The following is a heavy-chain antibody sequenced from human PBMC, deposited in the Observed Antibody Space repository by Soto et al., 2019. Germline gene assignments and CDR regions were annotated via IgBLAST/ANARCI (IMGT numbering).Heavy chain of an antibody. CDR1: GFTFRTYA. CDR3: ARDSETNGYSYDYFDY. CDR2: ISYDGSNT. Sequence: QVQLVESGGGVVQPGRSLKLSCAASGFTFRTYAMHWVRQAPGKGLEWVAVISYDGSNTYYADSVKGRFTISRDNSKNTLYLQMNSLRTEDSAVYYCARDSETNGYSYDYFDYWGQGTLVTDSS. V-gene: IGHV3-30*04. J-gene: IGHJ4*02. D-gene: IGHD5-18*01.